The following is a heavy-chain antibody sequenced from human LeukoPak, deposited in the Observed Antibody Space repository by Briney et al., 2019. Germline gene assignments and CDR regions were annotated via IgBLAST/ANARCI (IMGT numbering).Heavy chain of an antibody. Sequence: GGSLRLSCAASGLTFSSYAMSWVRQAPGKGLEWVSAISGSGGSSYYADSVKGRFSISRDNSKNTLYLQMNSLRAEDTAVYYCAKDSGSYYFDYWGQGTLVTVSS. V-gene: IGHV3-23*01. J-gene: IGHJ4*02. D-gene: IGHD1-26*01. CDR2: ISGSGGSS. CDR1: GLTFSSYA. CDR3: AKDSGSYYFDY.